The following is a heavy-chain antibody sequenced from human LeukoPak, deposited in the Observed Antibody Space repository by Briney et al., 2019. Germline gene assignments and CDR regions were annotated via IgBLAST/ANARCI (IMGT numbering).Heavy chain of an antibody. Sequence: GGSLRLSCAASGFTFSSYGMRWVRQAPGKGLEWVAFIRYDGSNKYYADSVKGRFTISRDNSKNTLYLQMNSLRAEDTAVYYCARIKYSSSSDPDYWGQGTLVTVSS. D-gene: IGHD6-6*01. V-gene: IGHV3-30*02. CDR2: IRYDGSNK. CDR1: GFTFSSYG. J-gene: IGHJ4*02. CDR3: ARIKYSSSSDPDY.